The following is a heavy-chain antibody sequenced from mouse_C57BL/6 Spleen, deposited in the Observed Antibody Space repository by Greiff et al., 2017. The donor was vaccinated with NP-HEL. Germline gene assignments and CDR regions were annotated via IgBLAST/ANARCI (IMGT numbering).Heavy chain of an antibody. Sequence: VQRVESGPGLVAPSPSLSITCTVSGFSLTSYGVSWVRQPPGKGLEWLGVIWGDGSTTYHSALISSLTISKDNSKSQVFLKLNSLQTDDTAAYYCAKKGCYGSSYEDAMDYWGQGTSVTVSS. CDR3: AKKGCYGSSYEDAMDY. CDR1: GFSLTSYG. J-gene: IGHJ4*01. V-gene: IGHV2-3*01. D-gene: IGHD1-1*01. CDR2: IWGDGST.